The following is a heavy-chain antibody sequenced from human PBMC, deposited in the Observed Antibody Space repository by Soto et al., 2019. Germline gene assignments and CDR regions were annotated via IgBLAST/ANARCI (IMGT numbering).Heavy chain of an antibody. Sequence: ASVEVCWEACGYSFASYDSNWVRQAPGQGLEWMGWMNPNSGNTGYAQKFQGRVTMTRNTSISTAYMELSSLRSEDTAVYYCARKDTAMVTGWFDPWGQGTLVTVSS. CDR1: GYSFASYD. D-gene: IGHD5-18*01. V-gene: IGHV1-8*01. J-gene: IGHJ5*02. CDR2: MNPNSGNT. CDR3: ARKDTAMVTGWFDP.